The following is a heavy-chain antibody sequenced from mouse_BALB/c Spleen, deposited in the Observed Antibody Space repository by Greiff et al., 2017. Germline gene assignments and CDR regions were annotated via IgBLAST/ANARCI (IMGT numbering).Heavy chain of an antibody. J-gene: IGHJ3*01. CDR1: GYSFTSYY. CDR2: IDPFNGGT. CDR3: ASFITTVVAPAY. Sequence: VQLKQSGPELMKPGASVKISCKASGYSFTSYYMHWVKQSHGKSLEWIGYIDPFNGGTSYNQKFKGKATLTVDKSSSTAYMHLSSLTSEDSAVYYCASFITTVVAPAYWGQGTLVTVSA. D-gene: IGHD1-1*01. V-gene: IGHV1S135*01.